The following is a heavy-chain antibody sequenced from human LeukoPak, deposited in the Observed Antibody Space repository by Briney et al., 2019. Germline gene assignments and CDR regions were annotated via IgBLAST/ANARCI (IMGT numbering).Heavy chain of an antibody. D-gene: IGHD1-1*01. Sequence: GGSLRLSCLASGFTFSDYYMSWVRQAPGKGLEWISYMSSRGYPTYYAESVKGRFTISRDNAKNTLYLQMHNLRTDDTAVYFCVRVGIALTSPFDYWGLGTLVAVSS. V-gene: IGHV3-11*01. CDR1: GFTFSDYY. CDR2: MSSRGYPT. J-gene: IGHJ4*02. CDR3: VRVGIALTSPFDY.